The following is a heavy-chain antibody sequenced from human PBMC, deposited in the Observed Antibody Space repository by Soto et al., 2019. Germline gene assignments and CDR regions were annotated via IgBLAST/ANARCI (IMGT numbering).Heavy chain of an antibody. V-gene: IGHV3-74*01. CDR3: TRGASSWNGIDF. Sequence: EVQLVESGGGLVQPGGSLRLSCAASGFTFSNYWMHWVRQAPGKGLEWVSRINIDGSHRYYADSVKGRFTISRDDAQNTLYVQMHGLRVEDTAVYYCTRGASSWNGIDFWGQGTLVTVAS. CDR1: GFTFSNYW. CDR2: INIDGSHR. J-gene: IGHJ4*02. D-gene: IGHD6-13*01.